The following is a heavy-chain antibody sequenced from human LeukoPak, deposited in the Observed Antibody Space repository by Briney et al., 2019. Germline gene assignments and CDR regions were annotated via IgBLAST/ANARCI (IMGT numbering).Heavy chain of an antibody. CDR3: ARQDDILTGYYSTNWFDP. V-gene: IGHV4-39*07. Sequence: SETLSLTCTVSGVSISSSSYYWGWIRQPPGKGLEWIGSIYYSGSTYYNPSLKSRVTISVDTSKNQFSLRLSSVTAADTAVYYCARQDDILTGYYSTNWFDPWGQGTLVTVSS. J-gene: IGHJ5*02. CDR2: IYYSGST. CDR1: GVSISSSSYY. D-gene: IGHD3-9*01.